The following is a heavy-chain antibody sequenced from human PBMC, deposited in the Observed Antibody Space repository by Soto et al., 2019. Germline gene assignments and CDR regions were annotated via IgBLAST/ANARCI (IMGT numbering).Heavy chain of an antibody. CDR3: TLILAVAGSH. V-gene: IGHV3-73*01. CDR1: GFTFSGSA. CDR2: IRSKANSYAT. D-gene: IGHD6-19*01. J-gene: IGHJ4*02. Sequence: GGSLRLSCAASGFTFSGSAMHWVRQASGKGLEWVGRIRSKANSYATAYAASVKGRFTISRDDSKNTAYLQMNSLKTEDTAVYYCTLILAVAGSHWGQGTLVTVSS.